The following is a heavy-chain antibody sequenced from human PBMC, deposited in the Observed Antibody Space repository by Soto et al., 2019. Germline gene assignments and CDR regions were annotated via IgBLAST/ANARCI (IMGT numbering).Heavy chain of an antibody. D-gene: IGHD3-3*01. CDR1: GFTFSSNG. V-gene: IGHV3-30*18. Sequence: QVQLVESGGGVVQPGRSLRLSCAASGFTFSSNGMHWVRQAPGKGLEWVAVISYDGSNKYYADSVKGRFTISRDNSKNTLNRQMNGLRVEDTAVYYFVKDIIVTWRFDHWGQGNLVTVS. CDR3: VKDIIVTWRFDH. J-gene: IGHJ4*02. CDR2: ISYDGSNK.